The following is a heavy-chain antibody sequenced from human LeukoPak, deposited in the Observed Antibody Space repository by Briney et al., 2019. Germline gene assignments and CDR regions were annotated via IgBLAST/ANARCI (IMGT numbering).Heavy chain of an antibody. CDR2: IRSDGSKK. CDR1: GFTFSSYA. CDR3: AREPDDYGGTNSFDY. V-gene: IGHV3-30*04. D-gene: IGHD4-23*01. J-gene: IGHJ4*02. Sequence: GRSLRLSCAASGFTFSSYAMHWARQAPGKGLEWVVFIRSDGSKKYYADSVKGRFTISRDNAKNSLYLQMNSLRAEDTAVYYCAREPDDYGGTNSFDYWGQGTLVTVSS.